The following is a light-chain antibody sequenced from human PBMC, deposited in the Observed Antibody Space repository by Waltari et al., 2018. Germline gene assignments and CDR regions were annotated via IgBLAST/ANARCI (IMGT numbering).Light chain of an antibody. V-gene: IGLV1-51*02. CDR2: ENK. Sequence: QSVLTQPPSVSAAPGQKVTISCSGSYSNIGNNYVSWYQQLPGTAPILVMDENKKRPSGIPDRFSGSKSGTSATLDITGLQTGDEADYYCGTWDNSLNAWVFGGGTKLTVL. CDR1: YSNIGNNY. CDR3: GTWDNSLNAWV. J-gene: IGLJ3*02.